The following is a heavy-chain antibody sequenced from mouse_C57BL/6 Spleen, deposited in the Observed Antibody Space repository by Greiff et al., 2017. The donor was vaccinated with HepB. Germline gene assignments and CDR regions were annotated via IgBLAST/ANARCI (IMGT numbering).Heavy chain of an antibody. V-gene: IGHV1-19*01. CDR1: GYTFTDYY. J-gene: IGHJ3*01. Sequence: EVKLMESGPVLVKPGASVKMSCKASGYTFTDYYMNWVKQSHGKSLEWIGVINPYNGGTSYNQKFKGKATLTVDKSSSTAYMELNSLTSEDSAVYYCAREDYGSSYGFAYWGQGTLVTVSA. CDR3: AREDYGSSYGFAY. D-gene: IGHD1-1*01. CDR2: INPYNGGT.